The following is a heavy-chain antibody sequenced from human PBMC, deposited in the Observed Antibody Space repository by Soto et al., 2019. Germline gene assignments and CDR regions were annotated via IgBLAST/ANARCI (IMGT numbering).Heavy chain of an antibody. CDR1: GGTLSSYA. CDR3: AIVYYYGSGSYFRNYYYYGMDV. Sequence: GASVKVSCKASGGTLSSYAISWVRQAPGQGLEWMGGIIPIFGTANYAQKFQGRVTITADESTSTAYMELSSLRSEDTAVYYCAIVYYYGSGSYFRNYYYYGMDVWGQGTTVTVSS. CDR2: IIPIFGTA. D-gene: IGHD3-10*01. J-gene: IGHJ6*02. V-gene: IGHV1-69*13.